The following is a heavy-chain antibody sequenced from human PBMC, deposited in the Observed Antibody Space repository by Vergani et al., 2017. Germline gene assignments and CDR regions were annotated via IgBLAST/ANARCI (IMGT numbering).Heavy chain of an antibody. CDR1: GFTFSSYG. J-gene: IGHJ4*02. D-gene: IGHD3-16*01. CDR2: ISYDGSNK. Sequence: QVQLVESGGGVVQPGRSLRLSCAASGFTFSSYGMHWVRQAPGKGLEWVAVISYDGSNKYYADSVKGRFTISRDNSKNTLYLQMNSLRAEDTAVYYCAKDVFREGAPAYWGQGTLVTVSS. V-gene: IGHV3-30*18. CDR3: AKDVFREGAPAY.